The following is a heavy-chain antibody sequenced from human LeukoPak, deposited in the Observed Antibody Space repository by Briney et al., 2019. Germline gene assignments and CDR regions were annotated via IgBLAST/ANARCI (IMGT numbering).Heavy chain of an antibody. Sequence: PSETLSLTCTVSGGSISSSSYYWGWIRQPPGKGLEWIGSIYYSGSTYYNPSLKSRVTISVDTSKNQFSLKLSSVTAADTAVYYCARGRSWARISGSYSDYWGQGTLVTVSS. CDR1: GGSISSSSYY. J-gene: IGHJ4*02. V-gene: IGHV4-39*07. CDR2: IYYSGST. D-gene: IGHD1-26*01. CDR3: ARGRSWARISGSYSDY.